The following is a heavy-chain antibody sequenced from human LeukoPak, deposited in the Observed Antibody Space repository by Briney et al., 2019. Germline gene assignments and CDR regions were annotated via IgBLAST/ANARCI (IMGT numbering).Heavy chain of an antibody. J-gene: IGHJ4*02. CDR1: GFSLRNYW. Sequence: GGSLRLSCAASGFSLRNYWTHWVRQAPGKGLVWVSRIDFDGTDTVYADSLKGRFTISRDNPKNTLYLQMNSLKAEDTAVYYCARDGDSTVDFDYWGQGTLVTVSS. D-gene: IGHD1-14*01. V-gene: IGHV3-74*01. CDR2: IDFDGTDT. CDR3: ARDGDSTVDFDY.